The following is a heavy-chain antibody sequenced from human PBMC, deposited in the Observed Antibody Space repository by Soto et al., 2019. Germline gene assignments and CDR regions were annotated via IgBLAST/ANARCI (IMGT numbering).Heavy chain of an antibody. Sequence: QVQLVQSGAEVKKPESSVKVSCKTSGGTFVRHVISWGRQAPGQGPELMGKINPLSGIPNYAQKFQDRVTFTADTDSSTAYMELSSLRSDDTAVYYCATPACAATWCSPSHNLDHWGQGTLVTVSS. V-gene: IGHV1-69*09. CDR2: INPLSGIP. CDR3: ATPACAATWCSPSHNLDH. J-gene: IGHJ4*02. D-gene: IGHD2-2*01. CDR1: GGTFVRHV.